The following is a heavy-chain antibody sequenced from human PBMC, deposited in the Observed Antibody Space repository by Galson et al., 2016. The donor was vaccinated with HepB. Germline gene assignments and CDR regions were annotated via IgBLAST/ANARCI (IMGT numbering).Heavy chain of an antibody. CDR2: IREDSFEK. CDR1: GFNFYGYW. D-gene: IGHD3-16*01. Sequence: SLRLSCAAAGFNFYGYWMSWVRQAPGRGLEWMANIREDSFEKYYMESVKGRFTISRDNAKSSLFLQMNYLTAEDTGVYDCARGIMAAHWGMDVWGQGTTVIVSS. J-gene: IGHJ6*02. CDR3: ARGIMAAHWGMDV. V-gene: IGHV3-7*03.